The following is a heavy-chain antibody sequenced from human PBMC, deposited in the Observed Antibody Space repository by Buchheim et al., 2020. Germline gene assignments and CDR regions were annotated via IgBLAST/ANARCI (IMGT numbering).Heavy chain of an antibody. D-gene: IGHD3-3*01. J-gene: IGHJ6*03. CDR2: INSDGSST. Sequence: EVQLVESGGGLVQPGGSLRLSCAASGFTFSSYWMHWVRQAPGKGLVWVSRINSDGSSTSYADSVKGRFTISRDNAKNTLYLQMNSLRAEDTAVYYCARVLSGYYDFWSGLGMLVGNYMDVWGKGTT. V-gene: IGHV3-74*01. CDR3: ARVLSGYYDFWSGLGMLVGNYMDV. CDR1: GFTFSSYW.